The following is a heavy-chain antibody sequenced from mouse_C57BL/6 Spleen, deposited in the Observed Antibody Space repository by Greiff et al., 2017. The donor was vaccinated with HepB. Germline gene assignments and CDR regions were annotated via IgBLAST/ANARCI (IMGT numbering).Heavy chain of an antibody. CDR1: GYTFTSYW. V-gene: IGHV1-55*01. CDR2: IYPGSGST. Sequence: QVQLQQSGAELVKPGASVKMSCKASGYTFTSYWITWVKQRPGQGLEWIGDIYPGSGSTNYNEKFKSKATLTVDTSSSTAYMQLSSLTSEDSAVYYCAREAYYYGSSPFAYWGQGTLVTVSA. J-gene: IGHJ3*01. D-gene: IGHD1-1*01. CDR3: AREAYYYGSSPFAY.